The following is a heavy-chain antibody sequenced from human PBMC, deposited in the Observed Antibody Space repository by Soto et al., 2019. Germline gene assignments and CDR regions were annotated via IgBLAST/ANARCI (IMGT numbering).Heavy chain of an antibody. V-gene: IGHV1-8*01. CDR3: ARVGSSGYDFWSGYYTRMASYYMDV. Sequence: ASVKVSCKASGYTFTSYDINWVRQATGQGLEWMGWMNPNSGNTGYAQKFQGRVTMTRNTSISTAYMELSSLRSEDTAVYYCARVGSSGYDFWSGYYTRMASYYMDVWGKGTTVTVSS. D-gene: IGHD3-3*01. J-gene: IGHJ6*03. CDR2: MNPNSGNT. CDR1: GYTFTSYD.